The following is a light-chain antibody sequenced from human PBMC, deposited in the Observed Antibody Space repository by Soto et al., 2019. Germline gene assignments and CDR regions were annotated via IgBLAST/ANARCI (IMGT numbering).Light chain of an antibody. CDR3: QQYTSSPT. CDR2: KAS. CDR1: QSISSW. Sequence: DIQMTQSPSTLSASVGDRVTITCRASQSISSWLAWYQQKPGKAPKLLIYKASSLESGVPSRFSGSGSGTEFTLTISSLQPDDFATYYCQQYTSSPTFGQGTNVEIK. J-gene: IGKJ1*01. V-gene: IGKV1-5*03.